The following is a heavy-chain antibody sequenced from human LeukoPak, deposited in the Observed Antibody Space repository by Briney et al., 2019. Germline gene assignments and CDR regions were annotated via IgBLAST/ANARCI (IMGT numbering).Heavy chain of an antibody. V-gene: IGHV1-69*06. D-gene: IGHD2-15*01. CDR1: GGTFSSYA. J-gene: IGHJ3*02. Sequence: SVKVSCKASGGTFSSYAISWVRQAPGQGLEWMGGIIPIFGTANYAQKFQGRVTITADKSTSTAHMELSSLRSEDTAVYYCARVGCSGGSCPAWGDAFDIWGQGTMVTVSS. CDR3: ARVGCSGGSCPAWGDAFDI. CDR2: IIPIFGTA.